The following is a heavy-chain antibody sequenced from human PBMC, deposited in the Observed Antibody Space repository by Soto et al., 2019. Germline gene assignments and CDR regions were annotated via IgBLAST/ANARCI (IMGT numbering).Heavy chain of an antibody. V-gene: IGHV5-10-1*01. D-gene: IGHD6-13*01. Sequence: GESLKISCKGSGYSFTSYWISWVRQMPGKGLEWMGRIDPSDSYTNYSPSFQGHVTISADKSISTAYLQWSSLKASDTAMYYCARHLTHSSSWHYYYGMDVWGQGTTVTV. J-gene: IGHJ6*02. CDR1: GYSFTSYW. CDR2: IDPSDSYT. CDR3: ARHLTHSSSWHYYYGMDV.